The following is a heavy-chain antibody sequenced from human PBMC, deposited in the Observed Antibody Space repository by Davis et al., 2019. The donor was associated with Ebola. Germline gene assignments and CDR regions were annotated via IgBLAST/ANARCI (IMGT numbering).Heavy chain of an antibody. J-gene: IGHJ4*02. CDR1: GGSISSSSYN. Sequence: PSETLSLTCTVSGGSISSSSYNWGWIRQPPGKGLEWVSTISGSGDSTNYADSVKGRFTISRDNSKNTLYLQMNSLRAEDTAVYYCVKDPFYGLGGWGQGTLVTVSS. V-gene: IGHV3-23*01. CDR3: VKDPFYGLGG. CDR2: ISGSGDST. D-gene: IGHD2/OR15-2a*01.